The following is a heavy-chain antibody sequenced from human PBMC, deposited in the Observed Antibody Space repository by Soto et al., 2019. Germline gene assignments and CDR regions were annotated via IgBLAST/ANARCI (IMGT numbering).Heavy chain of an antibody. D-gene: IGHD6-13*01. V-gene: IGHV2-5*02. CDR3: VNEFSSSWDFDY. J-gene: IGHJ4*02. CDR1: GFSLSTSGVG. CDR2: IYWDDDK. Sequence: QITLKESGPTLVKPTQTLTLTCTFSGFSLSTSGVGVGWIRQPPGKALEWLALIYWDDDKRYSPSLKSRLTSTNDTSKNQVVLTMTNMDPVDTATYYCVNEFSSSWDFDYWGQGTLVTVSS.